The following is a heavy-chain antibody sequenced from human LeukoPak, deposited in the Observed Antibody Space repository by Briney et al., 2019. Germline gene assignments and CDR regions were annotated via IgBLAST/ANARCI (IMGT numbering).Heavy chain of an antibody. CDR1: GFTFSDYY. J-gene: IGHJ4*02. Sequence: GGSLRLSCAASGFTFSDYYMSWIRQAPGKGLEWVSYISSSGSTIYYADSVKGRFTISRDNAKNSLYLQMNSLRAEDTAVYYCARGVPPPYPGIAAAGLYYFDYWGQGTLVTVSS. D-gene: IGHD6-13*01. CDR3: ARGVPPPYPGIAAAGLYYFDY. CDR2: ISSSGSTI. V-gene: IGHV3-11*01.